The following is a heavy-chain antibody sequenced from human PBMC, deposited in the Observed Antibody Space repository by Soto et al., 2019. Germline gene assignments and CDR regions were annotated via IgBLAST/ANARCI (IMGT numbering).Heavy chain of an antibody. D-gene: IGHD3-10*01. Sequence: QVQLQESGPGLVKPSQTLSLTCTVSGGSISSGGYYWSWIRQHPGKGLEWIGYIYYSGSTYYHPSLKSRVTISVDTSKNQFPLKLGSVTAADTAVYYCARLLWFGELLIDYWGQGTLVTVSS. CDR3: ARLLWFGELLIDY. CDR1: GGSISSGGYY. CDR2: IYYSGST. J-gene: IGHJ4*02. V-gene: IGHV4-31*03.